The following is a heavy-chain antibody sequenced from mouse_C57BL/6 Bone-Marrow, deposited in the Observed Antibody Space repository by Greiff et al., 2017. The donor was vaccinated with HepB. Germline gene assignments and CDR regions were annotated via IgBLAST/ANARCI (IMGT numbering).Heavy chain of an antibody. CDR3: AREGDYYYGSSYGGYWYFDV. V-gene: IGHV1-64*01. CDR1: GYTFTSYW. CDR2: IHPNSGST. Sequence: QVQLQQPGAELVKPGASVKLSCKASGYTFTSYWMHWVKQRPGQGLEWIGMIHPNSGSTNYNEKFKSKATLTVDKSSSTAYMKLSSLTSEDSAVYYCAREGDYYYGSSYGGYWYFDVWGTGTTVTVSS. J-gene: IGHJ1*03. D-gene: IGHD1-1*01.